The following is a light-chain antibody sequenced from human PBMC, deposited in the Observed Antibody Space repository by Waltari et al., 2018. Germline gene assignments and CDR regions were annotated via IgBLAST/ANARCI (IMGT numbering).Light chain of an antibody. Sequence: EIVLTQSPATLSLSPGERATLSCRASQSVSSYLAWYPQKPGQAPRLLIYESSNRATGSPARFSGRGSGTDFTLTISSLEPEDFAVYYCQQRSNWPSGTFGPGTKVDIK. CDR2: ESS. V-gene: IGKV3-11*01. CDR3: QQRSNWPSGT. CDR1: QSVSSY. J-gene: IGKJ3*01.